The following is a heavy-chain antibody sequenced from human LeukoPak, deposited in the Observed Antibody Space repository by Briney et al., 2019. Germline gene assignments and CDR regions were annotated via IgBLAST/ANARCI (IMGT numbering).Heavy chain of an antibody. Sequence: PGGSLRLSCAASGFTFSSYGMHWVRQAPGKGLEWVAFIRYDGSNKYYADSVRGRFTISRDNSKNTLYLQMNSLRAEDTAVYYCVKGFSRYSYGDGNWFDPWGQGTLVTVSS. CDR2: IRYDGSNK. D-gene: IGHD5-18*01. CDR1: GFTFSSYG. CDR3: VKGFSRYSYGDGNWFDP. J-gene: IGHJ5*02. V-gene: IGHV3-30*02.